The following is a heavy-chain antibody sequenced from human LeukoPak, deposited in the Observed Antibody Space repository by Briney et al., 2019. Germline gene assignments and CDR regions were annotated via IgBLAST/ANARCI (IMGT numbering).Heavy chain of an antibody. D-gene: IGHD5-24*01. CDR2: IWYDGSNK. CDR1: GCTFSSYG. CDR3: SREMATIPHLDY. Sequence: GGSLTLSCAASGCTFSSYGMHWVRQAPAKGREGVAVIWYDGSNKYHAESVKGRFIISRDNSKNTLYLQMNSLRPGDTGGYYCSREMATIPHLDYWGQGTLVTVSS. J-gene: IGHJ4*02. V-gene: IGHV3-33*01.